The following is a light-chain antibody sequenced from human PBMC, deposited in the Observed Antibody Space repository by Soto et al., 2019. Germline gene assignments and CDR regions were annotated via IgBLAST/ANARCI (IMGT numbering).Light chain of an antibody. CDR1: QDVSDF. V-gene: IGKV1-9*01. J-gene: IGKJ5*01. CDR3: QYLNGVPTIT. Sequence: DIHLTQSPSILSASVVDGVTLTFRSSQDVSDFLAWYQHAPGKAPNLLIYGGYTLQSGVPSRFSGSGSGTEFSLTITGLQPEDFATYYCQYLNGVPTITFGQGTRLEIK. CDR2: GGY.